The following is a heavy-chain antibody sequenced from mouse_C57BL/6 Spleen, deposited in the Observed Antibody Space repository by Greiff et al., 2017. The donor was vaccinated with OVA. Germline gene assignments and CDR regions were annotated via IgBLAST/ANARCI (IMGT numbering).Heavy chain of an antibody. Sequence: EVQLMESGGGLVKPGGSLKLSCAASGFTFSSYAMSWVRQTPEKRLEWVATISDGGSYTYYPDNVKGRFTISRDNAKNNLYLQMSHLKSEDTAMYYCARDLTYYGSSLDYWGQGTTLTVSS. D-gene: IGHD1-1*01. V-gene: IGHV5-4*01. CDR2: ISDGGSYT. J-gene: IGHJ2*01. CDR1: GFTFSSYA. CDR3: ARDLTYYGSSLDY.